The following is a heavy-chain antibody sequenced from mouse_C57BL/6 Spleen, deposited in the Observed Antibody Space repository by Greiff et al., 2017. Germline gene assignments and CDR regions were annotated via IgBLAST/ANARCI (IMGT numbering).Heavy chain of an antibody. J-gene: IGHJ3*01. CDR1: GFPFSSYA. Sequence: EVQLVESGGGLVKPGGSLKLSCAASGFPFSSYAMSWVRQTPEKRLEWVATISDGGSYTYYPDNVEGRFTISRDNAKNNLYLQMSHLKSEDTAMYYCAREDYGSSWGCAYWGQGTLVTVSA. D-gene: IGHD1-1*01. CDR3: AREDYGSSWGCAY. V-gene: IGHV5-4*01. CDR2: ISDGGSYT.